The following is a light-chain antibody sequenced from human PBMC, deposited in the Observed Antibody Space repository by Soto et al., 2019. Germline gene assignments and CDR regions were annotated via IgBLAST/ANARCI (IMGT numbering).Light chain of an antibody. J-gene: IGKJ2*01. V-gene: IGKV1-39*01. CDR1: QSISHF. CDR3: QQSYTPPHT. CDR2: AAS. Sequence: DIQMTRSPPSLSASVGDKVTITCRPSQSISHFLNWYQQKPGKAPKLLIYAASSLQSGVPSRFSGSGSGTHFTLTVSSLQPEDSATYFCQQSYTPPHTFGQGTKLEIK.